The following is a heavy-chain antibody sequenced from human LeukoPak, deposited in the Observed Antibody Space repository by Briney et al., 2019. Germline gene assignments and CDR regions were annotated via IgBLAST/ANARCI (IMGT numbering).Heavy chain of an antibody. CDR2: VSYDGTNK. J-gene: IGHJ3*02. D-gene: IGHD5-24*01. Sequence: PERSLRLSCAASRFTFSTYTMHWVRQAPGKGLEWVAFVSYDGTNKNYADSVKGRFTISRDNSKNTLYLQMNSLRTDDTAVYYCARRMAANAFDIWGQGTMVTVSS. V-gene: IGHV3-30-3*01. CDR3: ARRMAANAFDI. CDR1: RFTFSTYT.